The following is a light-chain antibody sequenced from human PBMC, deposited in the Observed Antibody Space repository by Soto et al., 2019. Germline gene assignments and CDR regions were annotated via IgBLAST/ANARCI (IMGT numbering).Light chain of an antibody. CDR3: QQTYSAPLT. J-gene: IGKJ4*01. CDR1: QSISNY. V-gene: IGKV1-39*01. CDR2: GAS. Sequence: DIQMTQSPFSLPASVGDRVNITCRASQSISNYLNWYQHKPGRAPSLLIHGASSLQGGVPSRFSGSGSGTDFTLPISSLHPEDFTTYYCQQTYSAPLTFGGGTRVEF.